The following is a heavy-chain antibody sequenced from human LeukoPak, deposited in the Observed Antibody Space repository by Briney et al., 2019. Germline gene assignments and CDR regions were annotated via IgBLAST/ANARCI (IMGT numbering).Heavy chain of an antibody. V-gene: IGHV1-18*04. D-gene: IGHD2-2*01. CDR3: ARVGLRGTRVPPHAFDI. CDR2: ISAYNGNT. J-gene: IGHJ3*02. Sequence: GASLKVSCKASGYTFTGYYMHWVRQAPGQGLEWMGWISAYNGNTNYAQKLQGRVTMTTDTSTSTAYMELRSLRSDDTAVYYCARVGLRGTRVPPHAFDIWGQGTMVTVSS. CDR1: GYTFTGYY.